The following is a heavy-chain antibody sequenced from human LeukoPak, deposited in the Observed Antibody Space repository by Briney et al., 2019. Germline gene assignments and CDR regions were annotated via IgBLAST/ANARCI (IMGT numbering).Heavy chain of an antibody. CDR2: ISAYNGDT. V-gene: IGHV1-18*01. Sequence: ASVKVSCKASGYTFTSYGISWVRQAPGQGLEWMGWISAYNGDTNYPQKLQGRLTMTIDTSTSTAYMELRSLRSEDTAVYYCASRNDYGDYRDAFDIWGQGTMVTVSS. D-gene: IGHD4-17*01. CDR3: ASRNDYGDYRDAFDI. J-gene: IGHJ3*02. CDR1: GYTFTSYG.